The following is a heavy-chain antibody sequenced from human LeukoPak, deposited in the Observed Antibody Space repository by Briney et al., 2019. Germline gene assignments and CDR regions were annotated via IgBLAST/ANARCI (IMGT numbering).Heavy chain of an antibody. J-gene: IGHJ5*02. Sequence: GGSLRLSCAASGFTFSSYSMNWVRQAPGKGLEWVSSISSSSSYIYYADSVKGRFTISRDNSKNTLYLQMNSLRAEDTAVYYCARQVAARRGERKNWFDPWGQGTLVTVSS. D-gene: IGHD6-6*01. CDR3: ARQVAARRGERKNWFDP. CDR2: ISSSSSYI. V-gene: IGHV3-21*01. CDR1: GFTFSSYS.